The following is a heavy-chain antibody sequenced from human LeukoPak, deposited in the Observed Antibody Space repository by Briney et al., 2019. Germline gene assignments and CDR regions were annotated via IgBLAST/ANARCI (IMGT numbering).Heavy chain of an antibody. CDR1: GFTFSSYG. Sequence: PGGSLRLSCAASGFTFSSYGMHWVRQAPGKGLEWVAVIWYDRSNKYYADSVKGRFTISRDNSKNTLYLQMNSLRAEDTAVYYCARGSIAVAGTDWFDPWGQGTLVTVSS. CDR2: IWYDRSNK. J-gene: IGHJ5*02. D-gene: IGHD6-19*01. CDR3: ARGSIAVAGTDWFDP. V-gene: IGHV3-33*01.